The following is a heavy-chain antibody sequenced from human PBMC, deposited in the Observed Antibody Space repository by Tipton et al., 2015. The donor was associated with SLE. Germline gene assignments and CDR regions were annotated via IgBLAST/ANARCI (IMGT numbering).Heavy chain of an antibody. J-gene: IGHJ6*02. CDR2: IYPGDSDN. CDR1: GYSFSSYW. Sequence: VQLVQSGAEVKKPGESLKISCKGSGYSFSSYWIGWVRQKPGKGLEWMGIIYPGDSDNRYSPSFQGQVTISADKSISTAYLQWSSLKASDTAMYYCARQAVTTGSSYYYGMDVWGQGTTVTVSS. CDR3: ARQAVTTGSSYYYGMDV. V-gene: IGHV5-51*01. D-gene: IGHD4-17*01.